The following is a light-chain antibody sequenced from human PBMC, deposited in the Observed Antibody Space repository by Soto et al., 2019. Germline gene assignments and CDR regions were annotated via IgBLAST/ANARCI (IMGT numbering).Light chain of an antibody. CDR2: EDS. J-gene: IGLJ1*01. Sequence: QSALTKHASVSGSPGQSITISCTGTSSDVGGYNYVSWYQQHPGKAPKLLIYEDSHRPSGVSNRFSGSKSGNTASLTISGLQAEDEADYYCSSYTSSSTLVFGNGTKLTVL. CDR3: SSYTSSSTLV. V-gene: IGLV2-14*01. CDR1: SSDVGGYNY.